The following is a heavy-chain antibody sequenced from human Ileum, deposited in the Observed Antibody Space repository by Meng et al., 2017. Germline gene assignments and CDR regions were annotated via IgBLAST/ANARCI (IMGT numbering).Heavy chain of an antibody. J-gene: IGHJ4*02. CDR2: IYSNGNT. D-gene: IGHD2-8*01. CDR1: GGAISSGDYY. Sequence: QVRLQESGPRLVKPSQTLSLTCTVSGGAISSGDYYWSLVRQSPGKGPEWIGYIYSNGNTYSNPSLRGRLMISIDTSKNQFSLKLSSVTAADTAVYYCARAPKYCTNAVCSRPLDSWGQGTLVTVSS. CDR3: ARAPKYCTNAVCSRPLDS. V-gene: IGHV4-30-4*01.